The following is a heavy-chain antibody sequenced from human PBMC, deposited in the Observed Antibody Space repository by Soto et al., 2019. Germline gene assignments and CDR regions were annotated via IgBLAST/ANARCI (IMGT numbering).Heavy chain of an antibody. Sequence: GGSLRLSCAASGFTFSSYSMNWVRQAPGKGLEWVSYISSSSTIYYADSVKGRFTISRDNAKNSLYLQMNSLRAEDTAVYYCARDWVTIFRDAFDIWGQGTMVTVSS. J-gene: IGHJ3*02. D-gene: IGHD3-3*01. CDR2: ISSSSTI. CDR1: GFTFSSYS. V-gene: IGHV3-48*01. CDR3: ARDWVTIFRDAFDI.